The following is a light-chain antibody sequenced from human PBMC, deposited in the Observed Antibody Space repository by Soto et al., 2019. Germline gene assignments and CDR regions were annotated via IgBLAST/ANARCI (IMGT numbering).Light chain of an antibody. Sequence: EVVMTQSPATLSVSPGERATLSCRASQTVTNVGWYQQKPGQAPRLLIYGASTRATGIPARFSGSGSGTEFTLTISSLQSEDFEVYYCQQYNNWPPWTFGQGTKVEIK. CDR3: QQYNNWPPWT. CDR2: GAS. V-gene: IGKV3-15*01. CDR1: QTVTN. J-gene: IGKJ1*01.